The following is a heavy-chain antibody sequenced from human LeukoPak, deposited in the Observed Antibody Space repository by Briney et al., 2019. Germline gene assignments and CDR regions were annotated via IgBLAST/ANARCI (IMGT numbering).Heavy chain of an antibody. J-gene: IGHJ3*02. CDR1: GGSISSYY. V-gene: IGHV4-59*01. CDR2: IYYSGST. CDR3: ARKYSSGWYETDAFDI. D-gene: IGHD6-19*01. Sequence: PSETLSLTCTVSGGSISSYYWSWIRQPPGKALEWIGYIYYSGSTNYNPSLKSRVTISVDTSKNQFSLKLSSVTAADTAVYYCARKYSSGWYETDAFDIWGQGTMVTVSS.